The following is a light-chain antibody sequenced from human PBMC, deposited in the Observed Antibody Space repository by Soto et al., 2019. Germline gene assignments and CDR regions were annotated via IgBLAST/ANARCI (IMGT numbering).Light chain of an antibody. V-gene: IGLV2-14*01. J-gene: IGLJ1*01. CDR2: GVS. Sequence: QSALTQPASVSGSPGQSITISCTGTSSDVGGYNYVSWYQQHPGKAPKVMIYGVSNRPSGVSNRFSGSKSGNTASLTISGLQAEDEADYYCCSYRSNGDVFGTGTKLTVL. CDR1: SSDVGGYNY. CDR3: CSYRSNGDV.